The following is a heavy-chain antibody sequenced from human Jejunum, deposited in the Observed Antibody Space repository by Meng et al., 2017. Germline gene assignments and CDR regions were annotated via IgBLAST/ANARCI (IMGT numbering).Heavy chain of an antibody. Sequence: SETLSLTCIVSGGSISSSNYYWGWIRQPPGKGLEWIGSIYYSGTTYYKPSLKSRFTISVDTSKNQFSLKLGSVTAADTAVYYCGRSGASQYYIAYWGQGTLVTVSS. D-gene: IGHD5-12*01. CDR3: GRSGASQYYIAY. J-gene: IGHJ4*02. CDR2: IYYSGTT. V-gene: IGHV4-39*07. CDR1: GGSISSSNYY.